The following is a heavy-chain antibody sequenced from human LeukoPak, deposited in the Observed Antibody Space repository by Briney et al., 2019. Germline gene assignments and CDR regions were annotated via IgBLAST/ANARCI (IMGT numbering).Heavy chain of an antibody. J-gene: IGHJ4*02. CDR1: GFTVSDNY. V-gene: IGHV3-21*01. CDR3: ARDRVLLWFGEPDY. D-gene: IGHD3-10*01. Sequence: PGGSLRLSCAASGFTVSDNYMSWVGHAPGKELEGVSSISSSSSYIYYADSVKGRFTISRDNAKNSLYLQMNSLRAEDTAVYYCARDRVLLWFGEPDYWGQGTLVTVSS. CDR2: ISSSSSYI.